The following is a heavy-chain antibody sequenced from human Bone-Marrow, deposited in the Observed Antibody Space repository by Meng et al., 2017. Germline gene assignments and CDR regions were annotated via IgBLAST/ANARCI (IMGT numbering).Heavy chain of an antibody. Sequence: GSLRLSCTVSGGSISSYYWSWIRQPAGKGLEWIGRIYTSGSTNYNPSLKSRVTMSVDTSKNQFSLKLSSVTAADTAVYYCARQALLLWFGKSDSWFDPWGQGTLVTVSS. D-gene: IGHD3-10*01. J-gene: IGHJ5*02. CDR1: GGSISSYY. V-gene: IGHV4-4*07. CDR3: ARQALLLWFGKSDSWFDP. CDR2: IYTSGST.